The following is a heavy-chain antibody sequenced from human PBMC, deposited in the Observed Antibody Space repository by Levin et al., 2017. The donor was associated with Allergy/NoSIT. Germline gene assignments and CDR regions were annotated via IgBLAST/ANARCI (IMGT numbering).Heavy chain of an antibody. CDR2: ISSSSSTI. J-gene: IGHJ4*02. V-gene: IGHV3-48*01. D-gene: IGHD3-22*01. CDR3: ARDEVDYYDSRGFDY. Sequence: AGGSLRLSCAASGFTFSSYSMNWVRQAPGKGLEWVSYISSSSSTIYYADSVKGRFTISRDNAKNSLYLQMNSLRAEDTAVYYCARDEVDYYDSRGFDYWGQGTLVTVSS. CDR1: GFTFSSYS.